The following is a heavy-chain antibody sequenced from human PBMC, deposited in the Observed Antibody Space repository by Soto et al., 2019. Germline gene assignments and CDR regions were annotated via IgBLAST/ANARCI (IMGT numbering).Heavy chain of an antibody. CDR1: GGSIGSYY. V-gene: IGHV4-4*07. CDR3: AREIKLGVDFWSGYRNWFDP. Sequence: SGTLSLTCTVSGGSIGSYYWSWIRQPAGKGLEWIGRIYTSGSTNYNPSLKSRVTMSVDTSKNQFALKLSSVTAPDTAVYYCAREIKLGVDFWSGYRNWFDPWGQGTLVTVSS. J-gene: IGHJ5*02. CDR2: IYTSGST. D-gene: IGHD3-3*01.